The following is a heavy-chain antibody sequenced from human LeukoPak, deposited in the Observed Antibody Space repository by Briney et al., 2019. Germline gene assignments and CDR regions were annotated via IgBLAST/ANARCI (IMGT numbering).Heavy chain of an antibody. D-gene: IGHD6-6*01. V-gene: IGHV4-4*07. J-gene: IGHJ5*02. Sequence: PSETLSLTCLVSGGSISSYYWSWIRQPAGKGLEWIGRIYTSGSTNYNPSLKSRVTISVDTSKNQFSLKLSSVTAADTAVYYCARYSSSSGWFDPWGQGTLVTVSS. CDR3: ARYSSSSGWFDP. CDR2: IYTSGST. CDR1: GGSISSYY.